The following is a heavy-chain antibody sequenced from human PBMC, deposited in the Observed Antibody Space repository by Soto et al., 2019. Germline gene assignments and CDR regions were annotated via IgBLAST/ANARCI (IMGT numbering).Heavy chain of an antibody. CDR2: ISGSGGST. D-gene: IGHD4-17*01. CDR1: GFTFISYA. J-gene: IGHJ4*02. Sequence: LRLSCAGSGFTFISYAMSLVRQAPGKGLEWVSAISGSGGSTYYADSVKGRFTISRDNSKNTLYLQMNSLRAEDTAVYYCAKAHRPGDYVDFDYWGQGTLVTVS. CDR3: AKAHRPGDYVDFDY. V-gene: IGHV3-23*01.